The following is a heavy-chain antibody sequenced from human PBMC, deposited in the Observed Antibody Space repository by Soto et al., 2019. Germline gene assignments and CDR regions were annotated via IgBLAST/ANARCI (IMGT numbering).Heavy chain of an antibody. CDR2: INHSGST. J-gene: IGHJ6*03. V-gene: IGHV4-34*01. CDR1: GGSFSGYY. CDR3: ARGPGVVAKRAAPVVYYMDV. D-gene: IGHD2-2*01. Sequence: SETLSLTCAVYGGSFSGYYWSWIRQPPGKGLEWIGEINHSGSTNYNPSLKSRVTISVDTSKNQFSLKLSSVTAADTAVYYCARGPGVVAKRAAPVVYYMDVWGKGTTVTVSS.